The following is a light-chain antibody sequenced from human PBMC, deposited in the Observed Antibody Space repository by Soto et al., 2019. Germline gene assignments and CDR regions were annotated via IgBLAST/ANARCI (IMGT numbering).Light chain of an antibody. CDR1: QSVGNF. V-gene: IGKV3-11*01. CDR3: QQRRNWPIT. J-gene: IGKJ5*01. Sequence: EIVLTQSPATLSLSPGERAALSSRASQSVGNFVAWYQQRRGQAPRLLVYDVSNRATGIPVRFTGSGSGTDFTLTISSLEPEDFAIYYCQQRRNWPITFGQGTRLEIK. CDR2: DVS.